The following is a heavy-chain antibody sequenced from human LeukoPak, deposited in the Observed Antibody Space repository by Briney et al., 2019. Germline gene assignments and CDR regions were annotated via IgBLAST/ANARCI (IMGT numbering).Heavy chain of an antibody. CDR3: ARDFDESTGYNFDY. J-gene: IGHJ4*02. CDR1: GFTFSDYY. CDR2: LSSSGNTI. Sequence: PGGSLRLSCAASGFTFSDYYMTSIRQAPGKGLEWVSYLSSSGNTIYYADSVKGRFTISRDNAKNSLYLQMNSLRADDTAVYYCARDFDESTGYNFDYWGQGTLVTVSS. D-gene: IGHD5-24*01. V-gene: IGHV3-11*04.